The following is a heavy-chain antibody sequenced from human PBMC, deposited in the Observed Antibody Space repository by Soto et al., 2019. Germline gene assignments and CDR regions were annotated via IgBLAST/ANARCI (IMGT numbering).Heavy chain of an antibody. Sequence: EVQLVESGGGLGQPGRSLRLSCAASGFTFDDYAMHWVRQAPGKGLEWVSGISWNSGSIGYADSVKGRFTISRDNAKNSLYLQMNSLRAEDTALYYCAKDRGLVLSFYFDYWGQGTLVTASS. CDR1: GFTFDDYA. CDR2: ISWNSGSI. J-gene: IGHJ4*02. CDR3: AKDRGLVLSFYFDY. D-gene: IGHD6-19*01. V-gene: IGHV3-9*01.